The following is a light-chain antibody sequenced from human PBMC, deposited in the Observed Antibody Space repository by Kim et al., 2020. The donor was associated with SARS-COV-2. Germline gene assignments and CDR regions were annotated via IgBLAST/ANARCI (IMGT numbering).Light chain of an antibody. CDR2: AAS. V-gene: IGKV1-27*01. J-gene: IGKJ1*01. CDR3: QKYNGAPWT. CDR1: QGISKE. Sequence: DIQMTQSPSTLSASVGDRVTITCRASQGISKELAWYQQKPGNAPKLLIFAASALQSGVPTRFSGSGSGTEFTLTISSLQPEDVATYYCQKYNGAPWTFGQGTKVDIK.